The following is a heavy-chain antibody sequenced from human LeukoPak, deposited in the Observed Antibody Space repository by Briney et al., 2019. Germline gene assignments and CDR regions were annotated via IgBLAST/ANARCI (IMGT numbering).Heavy chain of an antibody. J-gene: IGHJ4*02. CDR2: IDPGGGST. D-gene: IGHD1-26*01. Sequence: GGSLRLSCAASGFTFSSFSMNWVRQAPGKGLEWVSGIDPGGGSTYYADSVKGRFTISRDNSKSTLYLQMNSLRADDTAVYYCARALVGPTEYFDYWGQGTQVTVSS. CDR3: ARALVGPTEYFDY. CDR1: GFTFSSFS. V-gene: IGHV3-23*01.